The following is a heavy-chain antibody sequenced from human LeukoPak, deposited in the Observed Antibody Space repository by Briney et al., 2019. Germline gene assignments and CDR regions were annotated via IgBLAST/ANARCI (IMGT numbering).Heavy chain of an antibody. CDR3: ARDRGPGWFDP. Sequence: GGSLRLSCAASGFTFSSYSFNWVRQVPGKGLEWVSSITTTFYTYYTDSVKGRFTISRDNSKNTVYLQMNGLRPEDTAVYYCARDRGPGWFDPWGQGTLVTVSS. D-gene: IGHD3-10*01. CDR1: GFTFSSYS. CDR2: ITTTFYT. V-gene: IGHV3-21*01. J-gene: IGHJ5*02.